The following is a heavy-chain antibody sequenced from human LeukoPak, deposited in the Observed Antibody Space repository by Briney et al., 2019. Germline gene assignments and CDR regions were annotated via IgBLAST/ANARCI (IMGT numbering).Heavy chain of an antibody. D-gene: IGHD6-13*01. CDR3: AKHPIAAAWGYYMDV. J-gene: IGHJ6*03. CDR1: GFTVSKNY. Sequence: GGSLRLSCTASGFTVSKNYMSWVRQAPGKGLEWVSAISGSGGSTYYADSVKGRFTISRDNSKNTLYLQMNSLRAEDTAVYYCAKHPIAAAWGYYMDVWGKGTTVTVSS. V-gene: IGHV3-23*01. CDR2: ISGSGGST.